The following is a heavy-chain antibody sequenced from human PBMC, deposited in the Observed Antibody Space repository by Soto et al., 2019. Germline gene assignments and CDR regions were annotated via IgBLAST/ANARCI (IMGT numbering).Heavy chain of an antibody. CDR1: GGSISSYY. V-gene: IGHV4-59*01. Sequence: SETLSLTCTVSGGSISSYYWSWIRQPPGKGLEWIGYIYYSGSTNYNPSLKSRVTISVDTSKNQFSLKLSSVTAADTAVYYCSRVRKNWNYDQINYYYYYMDVWGKGTTVTVSS. D-gene: IGHD1-7*01. J-gene: IGHJ6*03. CDR3: SRVRKNWNYDQINYYYYYMDV. CDR2: IYYSGST.